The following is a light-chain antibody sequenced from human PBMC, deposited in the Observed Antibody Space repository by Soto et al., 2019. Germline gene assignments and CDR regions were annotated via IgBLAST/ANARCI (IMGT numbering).Light chain of an antibody. J-gene: IGKJ4*01. V-gene: IGKV1-33*01. CDR2: DAS. CDR3: QQYHTVPELT. Sequence: DIPMTQSPPSLSASVGDSVTITCQASQDIATYLNWYQQKIGEATKVLIYDASNLQTGVPPRFSGRGYGAVFTSTISILLPEDAAGYCSQQYHTVPELTFGGGTKVEI. CDR1: QDIATY.